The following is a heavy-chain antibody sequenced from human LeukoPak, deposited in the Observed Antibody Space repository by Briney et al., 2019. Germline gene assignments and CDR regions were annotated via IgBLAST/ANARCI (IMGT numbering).Heavy chain of an antibody. V-gene: IGHV1-18*01. CDR1: GYTFTSYG. D-gene: IGHD1-26*01. CDR2: ISAYNGNT. J-gene: IGHJ5*02. Sequence: ASVKVSCKASGYTFTSYGISWVRQAPGQGLEWMGWISAYNGNTNYAQKLQGRVTMTTDTSTSTAYMELRSLRSDDTAVYSCARDLLVGATDWFDPWGQGTLVTVSS. CDR3: ARDLLVGATDWFDP.